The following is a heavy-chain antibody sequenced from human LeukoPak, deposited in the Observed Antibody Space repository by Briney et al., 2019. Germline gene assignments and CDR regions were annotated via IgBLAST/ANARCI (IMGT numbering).Heavy chain of an antibody. D-gene: IGHD4-17*01. CDR3: ARDGGTTVTTLGMDYYYYMDA. V-gene: IGHV4-59*01. J-gene: IGHJ6*03. Sequence: SETLSLTCTVSGGSISSYYWSWIRQPPGKGLEWIGYIYYSGSTNYNPSLKSRVTISVDTSKNQFSLKLSSVTAADTAVYYCARDGGTTVTTLGMDYYYYMDAWGKGTTVTVSS. CDR1: GGSISSYY. CDR2: IYYSGST.